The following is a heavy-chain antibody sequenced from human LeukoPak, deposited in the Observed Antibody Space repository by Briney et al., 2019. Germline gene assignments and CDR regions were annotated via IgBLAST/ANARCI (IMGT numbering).Heavy chain of an antibody. CDR2: IYYSGST. CDR3: ARDDTYCSGGSCYWNWFNP. D-gene: IGHD2-15*01. V-gene: IGHV4-31*03. Sequence: SETLSLTCTVSGGSISSGGCYWSWIRQHPGKGLEWIGYIYYSGSTYYNPSLKSRVTISVDTSKNQFSLKLSSVTAADTAVYYCARDDTYCSGGSCYWNWFNPWGQGTLVTVSS. CDR1: GGSISSGGCY. J-gene: IGHJ5*02.